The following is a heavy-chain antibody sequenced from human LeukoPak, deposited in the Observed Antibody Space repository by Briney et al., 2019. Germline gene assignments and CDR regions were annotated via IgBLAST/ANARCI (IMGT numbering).Heavy chain of an antibody. CDR2: IYHSGST. CDR1: GYSISSGYY. CDR3: ARVDSGSFGFYYYYYMDV. J-gene: IGHJ6*03. Sequence: SETLSLTCAVSGYSISSGYYWGWIRQPPGKGLEWIGSIYHSGSTYYNPSLKSRVTISVDTSKNQFSLKLSSLTAADTAVYYCARVDSGSFGFYYYYYMDVWGKGTTVTVSS. D-gene: IGHD1-26*01. V-gene: IGHV4-38-2*01.